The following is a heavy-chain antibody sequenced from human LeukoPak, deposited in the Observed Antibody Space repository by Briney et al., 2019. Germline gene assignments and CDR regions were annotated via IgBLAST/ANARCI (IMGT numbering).Heavy chain of an antibody. CDR2: ISGDGGST. J-gene: IGHJ4*02. V-gene: IGHV3-43*02. CDR3: AKGLRLGELSLYRPFDY. CDR1: GFTFDDYG. Sequence: PGESLRLSCAASGFTFDDYGMHWVRHAPGKGLEWVSLISGDGGSTYYADSVKGRFTISRDNSKNSLYLQMNSLRTDDTALYYCAKGLRLGELSLYRPFDYWGQGTLVTVSS. D-gene: IGHD3-16*02.